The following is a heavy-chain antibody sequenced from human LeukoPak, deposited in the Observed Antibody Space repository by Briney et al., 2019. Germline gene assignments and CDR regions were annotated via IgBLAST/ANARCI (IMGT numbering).Heavy chain of an antibody. V-gene: IGHV4-38-2*02. CDR1: GGSISSYY. CDR3: ARASYYYDSSGSLDY. J-gene: IGHJ4*02. Sequence: SETLSLTCTVSGGSISSYYWSWIRQPPGKGLEWIGSIYHSGSTYYNPSLKSRVTISVDTSKNQFSLKLSSVTAADTAVYYCARASYYYDSSGSLDYWGQGTLVTVSS. CDR2: IYHSGST. D-gene: IGHD3-22*01.